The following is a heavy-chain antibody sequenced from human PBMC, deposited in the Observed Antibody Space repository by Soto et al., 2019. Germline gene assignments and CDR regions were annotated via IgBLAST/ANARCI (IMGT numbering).Heavy chain of an antibody. V-gene: IGHV3-11*01. CDR1: GFTFSDYD. CDR3: ARNGGTFDP. J-gene: IGHJ5*02. CDR2: ISTSGRTI. Sequence: QVQLVESGGGLVKPGGSLRLSCVASGFTFSDYDMSWIRRAPGKGLEWVSYISTSGRTIYYADSLKGRFTISRDNARNSLYLQMNSLRDEDTAMYFCARNGGTFDPWGQGTLVTVSS. D-gene: IGHD7-27*01.